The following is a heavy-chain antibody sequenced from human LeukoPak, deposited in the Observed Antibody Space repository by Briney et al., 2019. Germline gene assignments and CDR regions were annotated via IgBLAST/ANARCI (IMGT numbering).Heavy chain of an antibody. CDR1: GFTFSSYS. CDR2: ISSSRSYI. Sequence: PGGSLRLSCAASGFTFSSYSMNSVRQAPGKGLEWVSSISSSRSYIYYADSVKGRFTISRDNAKNSLYLQMNSLRAEDTAVYYCARDLDYDYVWGTQGSFDYWGQGTLVTVSS. J-gene: IGHJ4*02. CDR3: ARDLDYDYVWGTQGSFDY. V-gene: IGHV3-21*01. D-gene: IGHD3-16*01.